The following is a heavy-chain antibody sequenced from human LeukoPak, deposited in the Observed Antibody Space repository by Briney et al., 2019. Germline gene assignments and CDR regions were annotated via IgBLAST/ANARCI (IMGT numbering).Heavy chain of an antibody. V-gene: IGHV3-23*01. CDR2: ISSSGGST. CDR3: TTFYHEYSPY. CDR1: GFTISSYA. Sequence: GGSLRLSCAASGFTISSYAMSWVRQAPGKGMEWVSAISSSGGSTYYADPVKGRFTISRDNSKNTLYLQMNSLRAEDTAVYYCTTFYHEYSPYWGRGTLVTVSS. J-gene: IGHJ4*02. D-gene: IGHD2/OR15-2a*01.